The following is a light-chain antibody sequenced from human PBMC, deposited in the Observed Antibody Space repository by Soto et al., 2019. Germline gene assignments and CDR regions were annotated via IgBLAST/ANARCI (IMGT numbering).Light chain of an antibody. V-gene: IGKV3-15*01. CDR3: QQYNYWPT. Sequence: EIVLTQSAATLYVSPGERATLSCRASQSIDNKLAWYQQKPGQAPGLLIYHASIRATGIPARFSGTGSGTEFTLTISSLQSEDFAVYYCQQYNYWPTFGPGTKVDL. CDR1: QSIDNK. J-gene: IGKJ3*01. CDR2: HAS.